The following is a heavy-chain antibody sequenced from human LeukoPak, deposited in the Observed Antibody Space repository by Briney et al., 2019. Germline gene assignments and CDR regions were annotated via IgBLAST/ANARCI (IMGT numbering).Heavy chain of an antibody. V-gene: IGHV3-48*04. CDR3: VRDPSYGSSWYYYMNV. D-gene: IGHD6-13*01. J-gene: IGHJ6*03. CDR2: ISSSSFKI. CDR1: EFTFVRYA. Sequence: GGSLRLSCAASEFTFVRYAMNWVRVAPGKGLEWVSYISSSSFKIGYADSVKGRFTISRDNSKNSLYLQMDSLRVEDTAVYYCVRDPSYGSSWYYYMNVWGKGTTVTVSS.